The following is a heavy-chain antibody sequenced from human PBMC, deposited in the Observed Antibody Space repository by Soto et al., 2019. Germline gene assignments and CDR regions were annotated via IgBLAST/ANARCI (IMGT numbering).Heavy chain of an antibody. J-gene: IGHJ4*02. D-gene: IGHD3-3*01. CDR2: IYWDDDK. Sequence: QITLNESGPTVVNPAETLTLTCTFSGFSLTTSGVGVGWIRQSPGKAPEWLALIYWDDDKRYSASLKSRLTITKVTSKNRVVLTMASVDPADTATYYCAHRILRTVFGLVTTTAIYFDFWGQGTPVVVSS. CDR3: AHRILRTVFGLVTTTAIYFDF. V-gene: IGHV2-5*02. CDR1: GFSLTTSGVG.